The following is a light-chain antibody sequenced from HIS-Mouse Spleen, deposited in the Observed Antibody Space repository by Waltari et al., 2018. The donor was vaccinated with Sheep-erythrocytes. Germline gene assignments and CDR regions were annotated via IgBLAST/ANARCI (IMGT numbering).Light chain of an antibody. V-gene: IGLV2-11*02. CDR1: SSYVGGYNY. Sequence: QSALTQPRSVSGSPGQSVTISCTGTSSYVGGYNYVSWYPQHPGKAPKLMIYDVSKRPSGVPDRFSGSKSCITASLTISGLQAEDEADYYCCSYAGSYTYVFGTGTKVTVL. J-gene: IGLJ1*01. CDR2: DVS. CDR3: CSYAGSYTYV.